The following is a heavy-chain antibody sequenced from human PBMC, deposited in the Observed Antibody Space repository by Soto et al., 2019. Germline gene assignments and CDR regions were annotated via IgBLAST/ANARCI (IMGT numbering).Heavy chain of an antibody. D-gene: IGHD1-1*01. CDR3: ARVVHSLGGTDYFDY. V-gene: IGHV3-53*01. J-gene: IGHJ4*02. Sequence: GSLRLSCAASGFTVSSNYMSWVRQAPGKGLEWVSVIYSGGSTYYADSVKGRFTISRDNSKNTLYLQMNSLRAEDTAVYYCARVVHSLGGTDYFDYWGQGTLVTVSS. CDR1: GFTVSSNY. CDR2: IYSGGST.